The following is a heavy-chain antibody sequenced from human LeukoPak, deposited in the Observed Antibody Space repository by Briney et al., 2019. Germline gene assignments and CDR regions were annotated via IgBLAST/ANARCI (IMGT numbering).Heavy chain of an antibody. D-gene: IGHD3-16*01. J-gene: IGHJ4*02. Sequence: SETLSLTCTVSGGSFSTYYWSWIRQPPGKGLEWIGYIYYSGSTDYNPSLKSRVTMSLDTSKNQFSLNLSSVTAADTAIYYCARAVITFGGAVAKGFDCWGQGTLVTASS. CDR1: GGSFSTYY. V-gene: IGHV4-59*01. CDR2: IYYSGST. CDR3: ARAVITFGGAVAKGFDC.